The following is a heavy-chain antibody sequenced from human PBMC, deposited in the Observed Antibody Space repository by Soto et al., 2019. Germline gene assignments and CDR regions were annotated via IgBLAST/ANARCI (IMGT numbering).Heavy chain of an antibody. Sequence: SETLSLTCTVSGGSISSSSYYWGWIRQPPGKGLEWIGSIYYSGSTYYNPSLKSRVTISVDTSKNQFSLKLSSVTAADTAVYYCARHNHLYSSGPPYFDYWGQGTLVTVSS. CDR1: GGSISSSSYY. J-gene: IGHJ4*02. V-gene: IGHV4-39*01. CDR2: IYYSGST. CDR3: ARHNHLYSSGPPYFDY. D-gene: IGHD6-19*01.